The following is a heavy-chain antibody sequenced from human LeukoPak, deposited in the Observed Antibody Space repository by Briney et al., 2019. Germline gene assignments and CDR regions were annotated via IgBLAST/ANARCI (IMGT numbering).Heavy chain of an antibody. J-gene: IGHJ4*02. CDR2: INPNSGGT. CDR1: GYTVTGYY. V-gene: IGHV1-2*02. D-gene: IGHD5-18*01. CDR3: ATSSGYSHTWGAFDY. Sequence: VASVKVSCKASGYTVTGYYMHWVRQAPGQGLEWMGWINPNSGGTNYAQKFQGRVTMTRDTSINTAYMELSRLKSDDTAVYYCATSSGYSHTWGAFDYWGQGALVTVSS.